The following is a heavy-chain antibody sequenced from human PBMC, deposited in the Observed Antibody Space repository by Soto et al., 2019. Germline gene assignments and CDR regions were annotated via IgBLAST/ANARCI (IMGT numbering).Heavy chain of an antibody. Sequence: QVQLVQSGAEVKKPGASVKVSCKASGYTFTSYYMHWVRQAPGQGLEWMGIINPSGGSTSYAQKFQRRVTMTRDTSTSTVYMELSSLRSEDTAVYYCARDRDYYGSGSYYNVGAFDIWGQGTMVTVSS. V-gene: IGHV1-46*01. D-gene: IGHD3-10*01. J-gene: IGHJ3*02. CDR1: GYTFTSYY. CDR2: INPSGGST. CDR3: ARDRDYYGSGSYYNVGAFDI.